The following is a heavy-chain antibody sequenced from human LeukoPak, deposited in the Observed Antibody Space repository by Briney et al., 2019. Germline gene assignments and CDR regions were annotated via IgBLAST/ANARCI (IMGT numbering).Heavy chain of an antibody. V-gene: IGHV3-30*04. J-gene: IGHJ4*02. CDR1: GVPLSHYA. CDR3: ATEYRDYEPIDY. CDR2: ISFDGTNK. Sequence: PGRSLRLSCTASGVPLSHYAMHWVRQAPGRGLEWVAVISFDGTNKYYGDSVEGRFSVSRDNSKNTLYLQMNSLRPDDTAMYYCATEYRDYEPIDYWGQGTLVTVSS. D-gene: IGHD4-17*01.